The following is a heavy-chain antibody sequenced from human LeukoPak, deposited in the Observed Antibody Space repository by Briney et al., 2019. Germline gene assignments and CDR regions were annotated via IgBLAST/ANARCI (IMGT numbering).Heavy chain of an antibody. CDR2: IYPGDSDT. CDR1: GYSFTSYW. Sequence: GESLKISFKGSGYSFTSYWIGWVRQMPGKGLEWMGIIYPGDSDTRYSPSFQGQVTISADKSISTAYLQWSSLKASDTAMYYCARHGPSCSHNSRAFDIWGQGTMVTVSS. V-gene: IGHV5-51*01. J-gene: IGHJ3*02. CDR3: ARHGPSCSHNSRAFDI. D-gene: IGHD2-2*01.